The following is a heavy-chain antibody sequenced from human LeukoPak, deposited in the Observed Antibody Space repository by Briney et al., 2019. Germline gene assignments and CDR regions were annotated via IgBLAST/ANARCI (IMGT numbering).Heavy chain of an antibody. CDR1: GGSFSGYY. J-gene: IGHJ1*01. V-gene: IGHV4-34*01. CDR2: INHSGST. Sequence: SETLSLTCAVYGGSFSGYYWSWIRQPPGKGLEWIGEINHSGSTNYNPSLKSRVTISVDTSKNQFFLKLSCVTAADTALYYCARGNVNWGERTLFTVSS. CDR3: ARGNVN.